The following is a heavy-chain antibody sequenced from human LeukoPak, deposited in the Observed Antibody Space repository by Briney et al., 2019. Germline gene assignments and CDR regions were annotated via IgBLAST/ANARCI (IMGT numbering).Heavy chain of an antibody. CDR3: ASARPDRPFDS. J-gene: IGHJ4*02. CDR1: GGSIRSYY. CDR2: IYNGFT. D-gene: IGHD1-14*01. Sequence: SETLSLTCTVSGGSIRSYYWSWMRQPPGQGLEWIGYIYNGFTRYNSSLKSRVTISVDTSKNQFSPKLSVVSVADTAVYYCASARPDRPFDSWGQGTLVTVSS. V-gene: IGHV4-59*01.